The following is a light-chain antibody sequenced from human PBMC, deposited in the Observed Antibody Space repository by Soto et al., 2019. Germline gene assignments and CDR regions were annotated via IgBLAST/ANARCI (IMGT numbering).Light chain of an antibody. J-gene: IGLJ2*01. CDR2: RNN. CDR3: VAWDDSLSGHVV. Sequence: QSVLTQPPSASGTPGQRVTISCSGSSSNIGSNYVYWYQQLPGTAPKLLIYRNNQRPSGVPDRFSGSKSGTSASLAISGLRSEDEADYYCVAWDDSLSGHVVFGGGTKLTVL. V-gene: IGLV1-47*01. CDR1: SSNIGSNY.